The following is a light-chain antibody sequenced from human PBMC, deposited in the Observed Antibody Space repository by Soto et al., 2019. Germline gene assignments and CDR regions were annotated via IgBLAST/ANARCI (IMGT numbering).Light chain of an antibody. CDR3: SSYAGRITLV. CDR1: RSDVGGYNL. Sequence: QSGLTQTASVSGSPGQSITMSCTGSRSDVGGYNLVSWYQQHPGKAPKLLISDDNKRPSGVSDRFSGSKSGNTASLTISGLQAVDEGDYYCSSYAGRITLVFGGGTKLTVL. CDR2: DDN. V-gene: IGLV2-23*01. J-gene: IGLJ2*01.